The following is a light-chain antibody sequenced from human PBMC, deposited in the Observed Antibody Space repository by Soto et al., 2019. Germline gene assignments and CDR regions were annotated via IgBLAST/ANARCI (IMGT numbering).Light chain of an antibody. CDR2: DVS. Sequence: QSALTQSASVSGSPGQSITISCTGTSSDLGGYNYVSWYQHHPDKAPKLMIFDVSNRPAVVYNRFPGSKSSNTSSLTISGHLHDDDDDSYCSSSTTSSTVAFGAGTKLTVL. J-gene: IGLJ2*01. CDR3: SSSTTSSTVA. CDR1: SSDLGGYNY. V-gene: IGLV2-14*03.